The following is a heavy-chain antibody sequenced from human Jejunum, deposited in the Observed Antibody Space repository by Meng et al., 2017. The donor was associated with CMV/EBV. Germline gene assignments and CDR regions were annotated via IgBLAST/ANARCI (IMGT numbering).Heavy chain of an antibody. Sequence: FTFDNYAMRWVRQAPGKGLEWVAVIQYDESSETYADSVKGRVTISRDNSKNTVSLQINSLRPDDTAVYYCARDGGFGATWFWFFDLWGRGTLVTVSS. CDR2: IQYDESSE. J-gene: IGHJ2*01. CDR1: FTFDNYA. V-gene: IGHV3-30*03. CDR3: ARDGGFGATWFWFFDL. D-gene: IGHD3-3*01.